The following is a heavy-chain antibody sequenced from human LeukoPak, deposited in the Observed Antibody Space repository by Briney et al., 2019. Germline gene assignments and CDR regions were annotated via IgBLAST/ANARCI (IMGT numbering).Heavy chain of an antibody. CDR3: ARGRECGGDCYLYFDY. J-gene: IGHJ4*02. CDR2: ILPIFGTA. CDR1: GGTFSSYA. V-gene: IGHV1-69*05. Sequence: SVKVSCKASGGTFSSYAISWVRQAPGQGLEWMGGILPIFGTANYAQKFQGRVTITTDESTSTAYMELSSLRSEDTAVYYCARGRECGGDCYLYFDYWGQGTLVTVSS. D-gene: IGHD2-21*01.